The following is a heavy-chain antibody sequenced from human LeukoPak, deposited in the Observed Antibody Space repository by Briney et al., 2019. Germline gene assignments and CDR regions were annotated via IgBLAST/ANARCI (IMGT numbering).Heavy chain of an antibody. CDR3: ARSFSSRGSHYFDF. J-gene: IGHJ4*02. CDR1: GGSISSGGYY. Sequence: SETLSLTCTVSGGSISSGGYYWSWIRQHPGKGLEWIGYIYYSGSTNYNPSLKSRVTISVDTSKNQFSLKLSSVTAADTAVYYCARSFSSRGSHYFDFWGQGTLVTVSS. CDR2: IYYSGST. D-gene: IGHD6-13*01. V-gene: IGHV4-61*08.